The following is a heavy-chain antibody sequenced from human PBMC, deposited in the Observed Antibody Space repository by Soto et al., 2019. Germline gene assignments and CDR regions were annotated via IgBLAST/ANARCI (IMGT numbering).Heavy chain of an antibody. V-gene: IGHV4-39*01. J-gene: IGHJ4*02. CDR3: ARRSRDIAAAGIYYFDY. CDR1: GGSISSSSYY. CDR2: IYYSGST. Sequence: SETLSLTCTVSGGSISSSSYYWGWIRQPPGKGLEWIGSIYYSGSTYYNPSLKGRVTISVDTSKNQFSLKLSSVTAADTAVYYCARRSRDIAAAGIYYFDYWGQGTLVTVSS. D-gene: IGHD6-13*01.